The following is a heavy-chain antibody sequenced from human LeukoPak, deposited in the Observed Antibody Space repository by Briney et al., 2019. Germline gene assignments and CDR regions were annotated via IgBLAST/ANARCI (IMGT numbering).Heavy chain of an antibody. CDR2: IWYDGSNK. D-gene: IGHD3-10*01. CDR3: ARDYYGSGSYLSSYFDY. Sequence: GGSLRLSCAASGFTFSSYAMSWVRQAPGKGLEWVAVIWYDGSNKYYADSVKGRFTISRDNSKNTLYLQMNSLRAEDTAVYYCARDYYGSGSYLSSYFDYWGQGTLVTVSS. J-gene: IGHJ4*02. V-gene: IGHV3-33*08. CDR1: GFTFSSYA.